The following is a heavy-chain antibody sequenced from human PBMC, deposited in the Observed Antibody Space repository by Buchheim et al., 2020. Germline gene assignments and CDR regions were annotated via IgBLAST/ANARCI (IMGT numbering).Heavy chain of an antibody. CDR2: IYYSGST. CDR3: ARITTISGWDRAWFDP. V-gene: IGHV4-59*01. CDR1: GGSLSSFY. Sequence: QVQLQQSGPGLVKPSETLSLTCSVSGGSLSSFYWSWIRQPPGKGLELIGYIYYSGSTNYSPSLKSRVTISLDRSTNQFSLNLSSVTAADTAVYYCARITTISGWDRAWFDPWGQGTL. D-gene: IGHD6-19*01. J-gene: IGHJ5*02.